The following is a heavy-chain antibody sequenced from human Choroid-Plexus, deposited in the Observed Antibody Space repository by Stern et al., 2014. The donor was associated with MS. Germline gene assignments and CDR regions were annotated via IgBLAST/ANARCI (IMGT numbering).Heavy chain of an antibody. Sequence: VQLLESGPGLVRPSETLSLTCTVSGGSLNSYNWGWIRHPPGKGLEWIGYIYYSGRTNYNPSLKRRVTISIDTSKNQFSLKLNAVTATDTAVYYCARRSGYNSYYFDSWGQGTLVTVSS. CDR2: IYYSGRT. CDR1: GGSLNSYN. D-gene: IGHD5-12*01. CDR3: ARRSGYNSYYFDS. V-gene: IGHV4-59*01. J-gene: IGHJ4*02.